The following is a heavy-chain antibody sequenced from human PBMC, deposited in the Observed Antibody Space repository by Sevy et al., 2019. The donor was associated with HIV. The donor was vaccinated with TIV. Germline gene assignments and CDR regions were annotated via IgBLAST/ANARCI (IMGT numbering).Heavy chain of an antibody. Sequence: GFLKPPCGASGFHLDYFWDELVRPGPGKGLEGVAKIKKDGNEIYYSDSVKGRFTISRDNAKESLYLQMSNLRVEDTAIYYCARRYFDLWGQGILVTVSS. J-gene: IGHJ4*02. CDR1: GFHLDYFW. CDR3: ARRYFDL. V-gene: IGHV3-7*01. CDR2: IKKDGNEI.